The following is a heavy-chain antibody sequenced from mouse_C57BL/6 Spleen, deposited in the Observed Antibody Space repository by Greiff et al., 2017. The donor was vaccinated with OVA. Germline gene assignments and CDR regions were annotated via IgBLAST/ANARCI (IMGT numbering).Heavy chain of an antibody. CDR2: IDPSDSSA. Sequence: QVQLQQPGAELVLPGASVKLSCKASGYTFTSYWLHWVKQRPGQGLEWIGEIDPSDSSANYTQKFTGQSTLTEDKSSVTAYMQLSSLTAEDAAVYYCARRDGYYWDFDVWGTGTTVTVSS. D-gene: IGHD2-3*01. V-gene: IGHV1-69*01. CDR3: ARRDGYYWDFDV. CDR1: GYTFTSYW. J-gene: IGHJ1*03.